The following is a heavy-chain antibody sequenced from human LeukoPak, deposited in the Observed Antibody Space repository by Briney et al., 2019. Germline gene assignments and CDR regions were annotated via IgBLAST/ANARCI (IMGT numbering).Heavy chain of an antibody. J-gene: IGHJ3*02. V-gene: IGHV4-39*07. CDR3: ARGVDGGYDYTLDAFDI. D-gene: IGHD5-12*01. CDR2: IYYSGST. Sequence: SETLSLTCTVSGGSISSSSYYWGWIRQPPGKGLEWIGSIYYSGSTYYNPSLKSRVTISVDTSKNQFSLKLSSVTAADTAVYYCARGVDGGYDYTLDAFDIWGQGTMVTVSS. CDR1: GGSISSSSYY.